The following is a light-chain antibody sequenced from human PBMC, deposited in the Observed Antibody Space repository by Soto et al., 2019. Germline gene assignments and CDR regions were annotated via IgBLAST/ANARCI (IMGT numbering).Light chain of an antibody. CDR3: QQTFITPHT. V-gene: IGKV1-39*01. Sequence: DIQMTQSPASLSASVGERVTITCRASQTISSYLNWYQQKPGAAPKLLIYSASTLQSGVPSRFSGSRFGTDYTLTISSLQPADFAIYDCQQTFITPHTFGQGTKVDI. CDR1: QTISSY. CDR2: SAS. J-gene: IGKJ2*01.